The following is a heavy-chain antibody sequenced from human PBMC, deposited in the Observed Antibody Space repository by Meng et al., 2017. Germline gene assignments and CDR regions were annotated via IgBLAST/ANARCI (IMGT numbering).Heavy chain of an antibody. CDR1: GGSFSGYY. J-gene: IGHJ4*02. V-gene: IGHV4-34*01. CDR2: INHSGST. Sequence: VPLQQWGGGLLKPSGTLPLTCAVYGGSFSGYYWSWIRQPPGKGLEWIGEINHSGSTNYNPSLKSRVTISVDTSKNQFSLKLSSVTAADTAVYYCARRGIAARPFYYWGQGTLVTVSS. D-gene: IGHD6-6*01. CDR3: ARRGIAARPFYY.